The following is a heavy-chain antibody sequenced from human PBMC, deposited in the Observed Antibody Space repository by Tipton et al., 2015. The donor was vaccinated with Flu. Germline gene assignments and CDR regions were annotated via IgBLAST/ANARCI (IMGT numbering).Heavy chain of an antibody. CDR1: GGSFSGYY. Sequence: TLSLTCAVYGGSFSGYYWSWIRQPPGKGLEWIGEINHSGSTNYNPSFKSRVTISVDKSKNQFSLKLSSVTAADTAVYYCAREGGYMAPFQHWGPGTLVTVSS. D-gene: IGHD3-10*01. CDR2: INHSGST. J-gene: IGHJ1*01. CDR3: AREGGYMAPFQH. V-gene: IGHV4-34*01.